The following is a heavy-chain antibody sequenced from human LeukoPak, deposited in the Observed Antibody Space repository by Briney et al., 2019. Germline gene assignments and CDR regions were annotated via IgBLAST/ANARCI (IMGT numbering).Heavy chain of an antibody. D-gene: IGHD3-16*02. CDR1: GYTFTSYD. J-gene: IGHJ6*02. V-gene: IGHV1-8*01. CDR3: ARTPITFGGVIVDYGLDV. CDR2: MNPNSGNT. Sequence: ASVKVSCKTSGYTFTSYDINWVRQATGQGLEWMGWMNPNSGNTDYAQRFQGRLTMTRNTSISTAYMELSSLTSEDTAVYYCARTPITFGGVIVDYGLDVWGQGTTVTVSS.